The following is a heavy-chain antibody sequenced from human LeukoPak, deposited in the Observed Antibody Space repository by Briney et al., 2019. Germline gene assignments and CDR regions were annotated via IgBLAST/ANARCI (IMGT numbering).Heavy chain of an antibody. D-gene: IGHD2-15*01. CDR2: ISAYNGDT. V-gene: IGHV1-18*01. CDR3: ARDLTFAATMY. Sequence: ASVKVSCKASGYTFSSYDISWVRQAPGQGLEWGGRISAYNGDTNYAQKLQGRVTMTTDTSTSTAYMELRSLRSDDTAVYYCARDLTFAATMYWGQGTLVTVSS. J-gene: IGHJ4*02. CDR1: GYTFSSYD.